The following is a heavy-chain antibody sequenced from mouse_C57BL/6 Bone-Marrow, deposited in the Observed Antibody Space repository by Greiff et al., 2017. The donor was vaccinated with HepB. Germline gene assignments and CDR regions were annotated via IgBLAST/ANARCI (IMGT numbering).Heavy chain of an antibody. CDR1: GYTFTSYW. CDR3: ARSLFLSMDY. D-gene: IGHD6-2*01. V-gene: IGHV1-52*01. Sequence: VQLQQSGAELVRPGSSVKLSCKASGYTFTSYWMHWVKQRPIQGLEWIGNIDPSDSETHYNQKFKDKATLTVDKSSSTAYMQLSSLTSEDSAVYYCARSLFLSMDYWGQGTSVTVSS. CDR2: IDPSDSET. J-gene: IGHJ4*01.